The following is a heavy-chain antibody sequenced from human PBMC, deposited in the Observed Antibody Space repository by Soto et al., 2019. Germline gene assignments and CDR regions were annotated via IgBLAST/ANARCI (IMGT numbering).Heavy chain of an antibody. CDR1: GFAFSDHY. CDR3: VRGRRGSTVLDY. CDR2: IRIKAQDYTT. Sequence: EVQLVESGGGLVQPGGSLRLSCAASGFAFSDHYMDWVRQAPGKGLEWVGRIRIKAQDYTTENAASVKGRFTLSRDDSKNSLYLQMNSLKTEDTAVYYCVRGRRGSTVLDYWGQGILVTVSS. J-gene: IGHJ4*02. D-gene: IGHD4-17*01. V-gene: IGHV3-72*01.